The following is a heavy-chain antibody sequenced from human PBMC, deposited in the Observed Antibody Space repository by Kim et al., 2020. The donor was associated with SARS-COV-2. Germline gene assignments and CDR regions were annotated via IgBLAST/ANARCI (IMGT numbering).Heavy chain of an antibody. CDR2: ISYDGSNK. CDR3: ARDVFLGWLRMAGPFDY. CDR1: GFTFSSYA. D-gene: IGHD3-22*01. V-gene: IGHV3-30*04. J-gene: IGHJ4*02. Sequence: GGSLRLSCAASGFTFSSYAMHWVRQAPGKGLEWVAVISYDGSNKYYADSVKGRFTISRDNSKNTLYLQMNSLRAEDTAVYYCARDVFLGWLRMAGPFDYWGQGTLVTVSS.